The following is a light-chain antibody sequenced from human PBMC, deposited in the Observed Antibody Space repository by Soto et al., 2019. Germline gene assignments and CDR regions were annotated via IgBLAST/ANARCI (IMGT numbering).Light chain of an antibody. Sequence: DIQMTQSPSTLSASVGDRVTITCRASQSISSWLAWYQQKPGKAPKLLIYKASSLESGVPSRFSGSGSGTAFTLTIGILQPDGFATYYCQQYNSRGAFGQGTNVEIK. CDR3: QQYNSRGA. V-gene: IGKV1-5*03. J-gene: IGKJ1*01. CDR1: QSISSW. CDR2: KAS.